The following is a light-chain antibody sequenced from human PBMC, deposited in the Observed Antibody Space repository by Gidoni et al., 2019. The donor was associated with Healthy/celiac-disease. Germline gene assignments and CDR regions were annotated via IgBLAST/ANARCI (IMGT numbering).Light chain of an antibody. V-gene: IGLV2-23*02. CDR1: RSDVGSYNL. CDR2: EVS. CDR3: CSYAGSSSYV. Sequence: QSALTHPASVSWSPGQSITISCTGTRSDVGSYNLVSWYQQHPGKAPKLMIYEVSKRPSGVSNRVSGSKSGNTASLTISGLQAEDEAYYYCCSYAGSSSYVFGTGTKVTVL. J-gene: IGLJ1*01.